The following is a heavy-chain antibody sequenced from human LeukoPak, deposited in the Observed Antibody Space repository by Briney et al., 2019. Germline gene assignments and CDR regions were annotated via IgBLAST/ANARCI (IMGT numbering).Heavy chain of an antibody. V-gene: IGHV3-23*01. CDR2: ISGSGGST. CDR3: ATYRQVLLPFES. D-gene: IGHD2-8*02. CDR1: GFTFSSYA. J-gene: IGHJ4*02. Sequence: SGGSLRLSCAASGFTFSSYAMSWVRQAPGKGLEWVSAISGSGGSTYYADSVKGRLTISRDNSKNTLYLQMNSLRAEDTAVYYCATYRQVLLPFESWGQGTLVTVSS.